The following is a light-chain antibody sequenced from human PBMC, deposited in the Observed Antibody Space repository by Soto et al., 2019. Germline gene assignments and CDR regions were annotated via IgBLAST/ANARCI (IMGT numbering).Light chain of an antibody. CDR1: QSVSSSY. CDR3: QQYNSWPLT. Sequence: PQSPGTLSLSPRERATLSCRRSQSVSSSYLAWYQQKPGQAPRLLIYDIFTRATGVPTRISGSGCPTEFTLTISSLQSEDFAVYYCQQYNSWPLTFGRGTYVDIK. CDR2: DIF. V-gene: IGKV3D-15*01. J-gene: IGKJ4*01.